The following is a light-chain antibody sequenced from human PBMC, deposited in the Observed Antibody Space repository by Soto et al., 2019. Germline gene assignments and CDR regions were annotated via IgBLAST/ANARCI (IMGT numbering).Light chain of an antibody. J-gene: IGKJ4*01. CDR1: QSVDSD. CDR2: GAF. CDR3: QQYNNWPLT. Sequence: EIVMTQSPATLSVSPGERATLSCRASQSVDSDLAWYQQKPAQAPRLLIYGAFTRATGVPARFSGSGSGTAFTLTISSLQSEDFAVYYCQQYNNWPLTFGGGTKVDIK. V-gene: IGKV3-15*01.